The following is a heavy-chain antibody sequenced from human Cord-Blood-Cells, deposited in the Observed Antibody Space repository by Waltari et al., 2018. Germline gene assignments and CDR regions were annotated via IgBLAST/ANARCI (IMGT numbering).Heavy chain of an antibody. D-gene: IGHD2-2*03. V-gene: IGHV3-23*01. CDR2: ISGSGGST. J-gene: IGHJ4*02. CDR1: GFTFSSYA. Sequence: EVQLLESGGGLVQPGGSLRLSCAASGFTFSSYAMSWVRQAPGKGLEWVSAISGSGGSTYYADSVKGRFTISRDNSKNTLYLKMNSLRAEDTAVYYCAKASGYCSSTSCYYFDYWGQGTLVTVSS. CDR3: AKASGYCSSTSCYYFDY.